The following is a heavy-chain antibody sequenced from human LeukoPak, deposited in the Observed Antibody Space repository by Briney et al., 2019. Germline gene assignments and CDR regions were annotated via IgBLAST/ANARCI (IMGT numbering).Heavy chain of an antibody. Sequence: GGSLRLSCAASGFTVRSNYMSWVRQAPGKGLEGVSVIYSGGSTYYADSVKGRFTISRDNSKNTLYLQMNSLRAEDTAVYYCARAAYYYDSSGRVGGAFDIWGQGTMVTVSS. CDR1: GFTVRSNY. V-gene: IGHV3-66*02. CDR2: IYSGGST. D-gene: IGHD3-22*01. J-gene: IGHJ3*02. CDR3: ARAAYYYDSSGRVGGAFDI.